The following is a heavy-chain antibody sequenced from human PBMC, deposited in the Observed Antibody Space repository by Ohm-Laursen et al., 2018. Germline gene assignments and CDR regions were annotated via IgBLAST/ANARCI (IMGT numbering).Heavy chain of an antibody. CDR1: GFTFSDYY. Sequence: SLRLSCAASGFTFSDYYMSWIRQAPGKGLEWVSYISSSGSSTYYGDSVKGRFTISRDNAKNSTYLQMNSLRGEDTAVYYCARRRDLFDYWGQGTLVTVSS. CDR3: ARRRDLFDY. V-gene: IGHV3-11*01. J-gene: IGHJ4*02. CDR2: ISSSGSST.